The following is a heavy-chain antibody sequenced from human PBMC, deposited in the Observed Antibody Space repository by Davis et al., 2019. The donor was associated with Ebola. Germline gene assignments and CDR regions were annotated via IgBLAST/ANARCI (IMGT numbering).Heavy chain of an antibody. CDR3: AGGKDSTGWYGDDAFDF. Sequence: PGGSLRLSCAASGFTFSTYSMSWVRQAPGKGLEWVSSISSDSDYIYYADSAKGRFTISRDNAKNSLYLQMNSLRAEDTAVYYCAGGKDSTGWYGDDAFDFWGPGTMVTVSS. D-gene: IGHD6-19*01. CDR2: ISSDSDYI. V-gene: IGHV3-21*01. CDR1: GFTFSTYS. J-gene: IGHJ3*01.